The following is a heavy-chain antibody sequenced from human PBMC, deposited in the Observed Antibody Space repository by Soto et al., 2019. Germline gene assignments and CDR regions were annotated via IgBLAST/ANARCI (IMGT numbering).Heavy chain of an antibody. J-gene: IGHJ3*02. CDR3: VKLGTDWVNDAFEM. CDR2: ISPTGEST. Sequence: GSLRLSCEASGFTFSSYAMSWVRQAPGKGLEWVSAISPTGESTHYAASVRGRFTISRDNSKTTLYLQMNSLRAEDTAIYYCVKLGTDWVNDAFEMWGQGTLVTVSS. D-gene: IGHD3-9*01. CDR1: GFTFSSYA. V-gene: IGHV3-23*01.